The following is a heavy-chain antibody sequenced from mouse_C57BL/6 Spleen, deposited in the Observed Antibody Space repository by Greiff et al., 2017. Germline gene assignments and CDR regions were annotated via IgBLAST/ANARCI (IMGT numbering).Heavy chain of an antibody. Sequence: VKLVESGGGLVQPKGSLKLSCAASGFSFNTYAMNWVRQAPGKGLEWVARIRSKSNNYATYYADSVKDRFTISRDDSESMLYLQMNNLKTEDTAMYYCVRHDGYDDFFMDYWGQGTSVTVSS. V-gene: IGHV10-1*01. D-gene: IGHD2-2*01. J-gene: IGHJ4*01. CDR3: VRHDGYDDFFMDY. CDR2: IRSKSNNYAT. CDR1: GFSFNTYA.